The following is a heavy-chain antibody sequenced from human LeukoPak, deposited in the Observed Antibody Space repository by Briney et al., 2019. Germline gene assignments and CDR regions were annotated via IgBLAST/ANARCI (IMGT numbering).Heavy chain of an antibody. D-gene: IGHD4-23*01. Sequence: GASVKVSCKASGYTFTGYYVHWVRQAPGQGPEWMGWINPNSGGTNYAQKFQGRVTMTRDTSISTAYMELSRLRSDDTAVYYCARLRRTTVVTLYFDYWGQGTLVTVSS. CDR2: INPNSGGT. J-gene: IGHJ4*02. CDR1: GYTFTGYY. CDR3: ARLRRTTVVTLYFDY. V-gene: IGHV1-2*02.